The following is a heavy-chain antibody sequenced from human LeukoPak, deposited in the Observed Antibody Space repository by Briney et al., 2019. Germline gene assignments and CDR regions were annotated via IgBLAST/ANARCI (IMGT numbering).Heavy chain of an antibody. D-gene: IGHD3-10*01. CDR3: ARGPRRVNPSAEYFQH. V-gene: IGHV4-34*01. J-gene: IGHJ1*01. CDR1: GGSFSGYY. Sequence: PSETLSLTCAVYGGSFSGYYWSWIRQPPRKGLEWIGEINHSGSTNYNPSLKSRVTISVDTSKNQFSLKLSSVTAADTAVYYCARGPRRVNPSAEYFQHWGQGTLVTVSS. CDR2: INHSGST.